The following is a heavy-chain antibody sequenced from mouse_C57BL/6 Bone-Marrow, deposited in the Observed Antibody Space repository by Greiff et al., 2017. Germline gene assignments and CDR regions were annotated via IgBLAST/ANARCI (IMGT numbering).Heavy chain of an antibody. V-gene: IGHV1-9*01. Sequence: QVQLQQSGAELMKPGASVKLSCKATGYTFTGYWIEWVKQRPGHGLEWIGEILPGSGSTNYDEKFKGKATFTADTSSNTAHMQLSSLTTENSAIYYCARSRSNLFDYWGQGTTRTVSS. D-gene: IGHD2-5*01. CDR1: GYTFTGYW. CDR3: ARSRSNLFDY. J-gene: IGHJ2*01. CDR2: ILPGSGST.